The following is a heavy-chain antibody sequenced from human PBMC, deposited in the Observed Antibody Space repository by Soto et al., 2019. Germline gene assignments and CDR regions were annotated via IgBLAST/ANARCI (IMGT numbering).Heavy chain of an antibody. J-gene: IGHJ4*02. CDR2: IYYSGST. CDR1: GGSISSGGYY. V-gene: IGHV4-31*03. CDR3: ERDDPGGPIDY. Sequence: QVQLQESGPGLVKPSQTLSLTCTVSGGSISSGGYYWSWIRQHPGKGLEWIGYIYYSGSTYYNPSLKSRVTISVDTSKNQCSLKLSSVTAADTAVYYCERDDPGGPIDYWGQGTLVTVSS.